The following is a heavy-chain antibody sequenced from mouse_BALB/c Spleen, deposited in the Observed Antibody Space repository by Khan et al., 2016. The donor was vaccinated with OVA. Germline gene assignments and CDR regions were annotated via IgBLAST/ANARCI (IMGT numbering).Heavy chain of an antibody. J-gene: IGHJ4*01. CDR3: ARGNYYGYALDY. CDR1: GYSITSNYA. CDR2: ISYSGST. D-gene: IGHD1-1*01. Sequence: EVQLQESGPGLVKPSQSLSLTCTVNGYSITSNYAWNWIRQFPGNKLEWMGYISYSGSTNYNPSLKSRLPITRDTSKNQFFLLLHSVTTADSATYYCARGNYYGYALDYWGQGTSVTVSS. V-gene: IGHV3-2*02.